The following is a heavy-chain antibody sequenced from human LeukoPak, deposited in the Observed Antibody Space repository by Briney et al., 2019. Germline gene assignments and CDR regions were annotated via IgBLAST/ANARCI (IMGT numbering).Heavy chain of an antibody. CDR1: GFTFSSYG. CDR3: AKDHYKLGRGYSYGYPYYFDY. Sequence: GGSLRLSCAASGFTFSSYGMHWVRQAPGKGLEWVAVISYDGSNKYYADSVKGRFTISRDNSKNTLYLQMNSLRAEDTAVYYCAKDHYKLGRGYSYGYPYYFDYWGQGTLVTVSS. D-gene: IGHD5-18*01. J-gene: IGHJ4*02. V-gene: IGHV3-30*18. CDR2: ISYDGSNK.